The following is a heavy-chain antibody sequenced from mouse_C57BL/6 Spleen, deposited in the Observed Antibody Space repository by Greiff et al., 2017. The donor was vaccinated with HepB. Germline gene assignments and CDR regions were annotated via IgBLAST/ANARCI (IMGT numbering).Heavy chain of an antibody. J-gene: IGHJ4*01. V-gene: IGHV1-59*01. Sequence: QVQLQQPGAELVRPGTSVKLSCKASGYTFTSYWMHWVKQRPGQGLEWIGVIDPSDSYTNYNQKFKGKATLTVDPSSSTAYMQLSSLTSEDSAVYYCAREDYYGSSFFMDYWGQGTSVTVSS. CDR1: GYTFTSYW. CDR3: AREDYYGSSFFMDY. CDR2: IDPSDSYT. D-gene: IGHD1-1*01.